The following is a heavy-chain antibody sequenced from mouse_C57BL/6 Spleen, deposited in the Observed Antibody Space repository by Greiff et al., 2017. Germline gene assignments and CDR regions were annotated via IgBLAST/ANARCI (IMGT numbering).Heavy chain of an antibody. J-gene: IGHJ4*01. CDR2: IDPEDGET. CDR1: GFNITDYY. Sequence: VQLQQSGAELVKPGASVKLSCTASGFNITDYYMHWVKQRTEQGLEWIGRIDPEDGETKYAPKFQGKATITADTSSNTAYLQLSSLTSEDTAVYWGMITTRYYAMDYWGQGTSVTVSS. D-gene: IGHD2-4*01. CDR3: MITTRYYAMDY. V-gene: IGHV14-2*01.